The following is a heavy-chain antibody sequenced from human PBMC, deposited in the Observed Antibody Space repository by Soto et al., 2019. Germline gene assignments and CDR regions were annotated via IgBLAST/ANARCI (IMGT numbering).Heavy chain of an antibody. CDR1: GGSISSSNW. V-gene: IGHV4-4*02. J-gene: IGHJ4*02. CDR2: IYHSGST. CDR3: ARDLGTSSSWYRVGDY. Sequence: QVQLQESGPGLVKPSGTLSLTCAVSGGSISSSNWWSWVRQPPGKGLEWIGEIYHSGSTNYNPSRKSRVPISVDKSKNQFSLKLSSVTAADTAVYYCARDLGTSSSWYRVGDYWGQGTLVTVSS. D-gene: IGHD6-13*01.